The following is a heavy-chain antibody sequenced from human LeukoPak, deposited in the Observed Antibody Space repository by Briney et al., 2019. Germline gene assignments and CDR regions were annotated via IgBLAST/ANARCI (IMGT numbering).Heavy chain of an antibody. CDR2: ISSSGSTI. CDR3: ASLTTTVTTYDAFDI. D-gene: IGHD4-17*01. CDR1: GFTFSSYE. Sequence: GGSLRLSCAASGFTFSSYEMNWVRQAPGEGLEWVSYISSSGSTIYYADSVKGRFTISRDNAKNSLYLQMNSLRAEDTAVYYCASLTTTVTTYDAFDIWGQGTMVTVSS. J-gene: IGHJ3*02. V-gene: IGHV3-48*03.